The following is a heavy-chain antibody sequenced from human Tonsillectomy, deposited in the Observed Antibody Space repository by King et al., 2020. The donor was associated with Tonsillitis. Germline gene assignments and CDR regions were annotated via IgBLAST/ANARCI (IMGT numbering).Heavy chain of an antibody. D-gene: IGHD3-22*01. J-gene: IGHJ3*02. CDR2: ISVYKGNT. Sequence: VQLVQSGAEVKKPGASVKVSRKASGYTFTSYGISWVRQAPGQGLEWMGWISVYKGNTNYAQKLQGRVTMTTDTSTSTAYMQLRSLRSDDTAVYYCARDAQWLLPTQDPFDIWGQGTMVTVSS. CDR1: GYTFTSYG. V-gene: IGHV1-18*04. CDR3: ARDAQWLLPTQDPFDI.